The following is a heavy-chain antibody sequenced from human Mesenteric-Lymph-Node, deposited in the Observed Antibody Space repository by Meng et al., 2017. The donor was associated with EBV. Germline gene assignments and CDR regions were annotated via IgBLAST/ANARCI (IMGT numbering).Heavy chain of an antibody. CDR3: AHTYCSGGSCYTPFDY. J-gene: IGHJ4*02. CDR2: IYWDDDK. D-gene: IGHD2-15*01. CDR1: GFSLSTSGVG. V-gene: IGHV2-5*02. Sequence: QITLKESGPTLVKPXXXXTXTXTFXGFSLSTSGVGVGWIRQPPGKALEWLSLIYWDDDKLYSTSLKSRLTITKDTSKNQVVLTMTKMDPVDTATYFCAHTYCSGGSCYTPFDYWGQGTLVTVSS.